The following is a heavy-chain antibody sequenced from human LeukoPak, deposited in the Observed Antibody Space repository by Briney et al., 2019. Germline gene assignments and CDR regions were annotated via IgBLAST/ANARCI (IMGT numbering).Heavy chain of an antibody. J-gene: IGHJ3*02. CDR2: INPNSGDT. CDR3: AREGYDYIWGSYRSDAFDI. D-gene: IGHD3-16*02. CDR1: GYTFTDYH. V-gene: IGHV1-2*02. Sequence: ASVKVSCKASGYTFTDYHMHWVRQAPGQGPEWMGWINPNSGDTYYAQQFQGRVTMTSDTSISTAYMEMTRLRSDDTAVYYCAREGYDYIWGSYRSDAFDIWGQGTVVTVS.